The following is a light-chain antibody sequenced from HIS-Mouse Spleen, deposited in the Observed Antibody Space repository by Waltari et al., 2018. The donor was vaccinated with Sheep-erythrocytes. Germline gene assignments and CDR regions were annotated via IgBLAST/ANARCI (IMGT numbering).Light chain of an antibody. CDR3: CSYAGSYTWV. Sequence: QSALTQPRSVSGSPGQSVTISCTGTSSDVGGYNYVSWYQQHPGKAPKLMLYDVSKRPSGVPHRFSGSKSGNTASLTISGLQAEDEADYYCCSYAGSYTWVFGGGTKLTVL. V-gene: IGLV2-11*01. CDR1: SSDVGGYNY. CDR2: DVS. J-gene: IGLJ3*02.